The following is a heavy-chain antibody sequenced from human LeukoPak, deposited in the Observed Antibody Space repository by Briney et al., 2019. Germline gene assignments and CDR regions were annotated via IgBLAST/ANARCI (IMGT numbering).Heavy chain of an antibody. J-gene: IGHJ4*02. V-gene: IGHV4-30-4*01. D-gene: IGHD3-22*01. CDR3: ARGWDYYDDY. Sequence: ASETLSLTCTVSGGSISSGDYYWSWIRQPPGKGMEWIGYIYYSGSTYYNPSLKSRVTISVDTSKNQFSLKLSSVTAADTAVYYCARGWDYYDDYWGQGTLVTVSS. CDR1: GGSISSGDYY. CDR2: IYYSGST.